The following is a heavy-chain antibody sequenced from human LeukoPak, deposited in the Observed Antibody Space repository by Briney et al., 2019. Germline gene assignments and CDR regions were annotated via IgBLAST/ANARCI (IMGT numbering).Heavy chain of an antibody. CDR3: ARGSRITIFGVAKQNWFDP. V-gene: IGHV3-48*01. CDR2: ISSSSSTI. J-gene: IGHJ5*02. CDR1: GFTFSSYS. Sequence: PGGSLRLSCAASGFTFSSYSMNWVCQAPGKGLEWVSYISSSSSTIYYADSVKGRFTISRDNAKNSLYLQMNSLRAEDTAVYYCARGSRITIFGVAKQNWFDPWGQGTLVTVSS. D-gene: IGHD3-3*01.